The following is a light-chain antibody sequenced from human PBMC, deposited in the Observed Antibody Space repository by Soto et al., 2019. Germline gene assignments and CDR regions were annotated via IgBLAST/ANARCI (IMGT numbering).Light chain of an antibody. V-gene: IGKV3-20*01. J-gene: IGKJ1*01. CDR3: QQFGSSQT. CDR2: AAS. CDR1: QSVSSNH. Sequence: EIVLTQSPGTLSLSPGERATLSCRASQSVSSNHLAWYQQKPGQAPRLLIYAASRRATGIPDRFSGSGSGTDFTLTISRLEPEDFAVYYCQQFGSSQTFGQGTKVEIK.